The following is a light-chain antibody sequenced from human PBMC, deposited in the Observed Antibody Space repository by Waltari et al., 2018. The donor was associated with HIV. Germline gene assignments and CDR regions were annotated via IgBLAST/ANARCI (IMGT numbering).Light chain of an antibody. CDR2: EVS. V-gene: IGLV2-8*01. J-gene: IGLJ3*02. Sequence: QSALTQPPSASGSPGQSVTISCTGTSRDVGGYNYVSRYQHHPGKAPKLRIYEVSKRPSGVPDRFSGSKSGNMASLIVSGLQAEDEADYYCSSYVGSNKWVFGGGTKLTVL. CDR1: SRDVGGYNY. CDR3: SSYVGSNKWV.